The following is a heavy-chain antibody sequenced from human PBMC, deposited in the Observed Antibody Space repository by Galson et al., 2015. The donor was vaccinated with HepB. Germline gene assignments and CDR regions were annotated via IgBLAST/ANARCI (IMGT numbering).Heavy chain of an antibody. CDR1: SGPTSGSY. D-gene: IGHD2-2*01. V-gene: IGHV4-59*12. J-gene: IGHJ4*02. CDR3: ARDGWRGSYSWPEY. CDR2: IYYSGST. Sequence: ETLSLTCTVSSGPTSGSYWSWVRQPPGRGLEWIGYIYYSGSTNYNPSLKSRVTMSVDTSKNHFSLKMSSVTAADTALYYCARDGWRGSYSWPEYWGQGTVVTVSS.